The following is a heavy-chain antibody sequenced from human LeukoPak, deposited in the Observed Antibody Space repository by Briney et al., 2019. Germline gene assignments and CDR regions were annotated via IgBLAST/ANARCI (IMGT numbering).Heavy chain of an antibody. Sequence: SETLSLTCAVYGGSFSGYYWSWIRQPPGKGLEWIGEINHSGSTNYNPSLKSRVTISVDTSKNQFSLKLSSVTAADTAVYYCVSLSGSPPGGDYWGQGTLVTVSS. CDR3: VSLSGSPPGGDY. CDR2: INHSGST. D-gene: IGHD3-10*01. J-gene: IGHJ4*02. CDR1: GGSFSGYY. V-gene: IGHV4-34*01.